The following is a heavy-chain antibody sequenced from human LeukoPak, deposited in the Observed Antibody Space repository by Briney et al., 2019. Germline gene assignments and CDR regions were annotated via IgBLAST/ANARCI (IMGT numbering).Heavy chain of an antibody. Sequence: GGSLRLSCAASGFTFSSYWMSWVRQASGKGLEWEANIKQDGSGKYYVDSVKGRFTISRDNAKNSLYLQMNSLRAEDTAVYYCARAYGDYFDYWGQGTLVTVSS. CDR3: ARAYGDYFDY. CDR2: IKQDGSGK. V-gene: IGHV3-7*01. D-gene: IGHD4-17*01. J-gene: IGHJ4*02. CDR1: GFTFSSYW.